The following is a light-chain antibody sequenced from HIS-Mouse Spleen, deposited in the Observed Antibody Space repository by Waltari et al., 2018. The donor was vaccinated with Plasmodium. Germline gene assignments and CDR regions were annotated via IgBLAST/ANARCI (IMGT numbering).Light chain of an antibody. Sequence: QSALTQPASVSGSPGQSITISCTGTSSDVGGYNYVSWNQQHPGQAPKLIIYDVSYRPSGVSNRFSGSKSGNTASLTISGLQAEDEADYYCSSYTGSSSYVFGTGTKVTVL. CDR1: SSDVGGYNY. V-gene: IGLV2-14*03. J-gene: IGLJ1*01. CDR3: SSYTGSSSYV. CDR2: DVS.